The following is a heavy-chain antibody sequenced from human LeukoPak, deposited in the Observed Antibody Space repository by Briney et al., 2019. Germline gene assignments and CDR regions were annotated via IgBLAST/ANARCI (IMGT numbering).Heavy chain of an antibody. CDR2: ISGSGGST. Sequence: GGSLRLSCAASGFTFSSYAMSWVRQAPGKGLEWVSAISGSGGSTYYADSVKGRFTISRDNSKNTLYLQMNSLRAEDTAVYYCGREPLVWEGGFDYWGQGTLVTVSS. CDR3: GREPLVWEGGFDY. V-gene: IGHV3-23*01. D-gene: IGHD1-26*01. J-gene: IGHJ4*02. CDR1: GFTFSSYA.